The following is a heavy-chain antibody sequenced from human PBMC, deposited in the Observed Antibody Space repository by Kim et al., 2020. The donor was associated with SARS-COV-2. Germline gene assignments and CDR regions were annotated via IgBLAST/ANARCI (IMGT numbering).Heavy chain of an antibody. CDR1: VPTTRKNDTY. V-gene: IGHV4-30-4*01. CDR3: ARDQSLVGGTVDAFEV. Sequence: TLSLTCTFSVPTTRKNDTYWIWIRQPPGKGLEWIAYIYYSGSTYYNPSLKSRVTISVDTSKNQFSLKLSSVTAADTAVDYCARDQSLVGGTVDAFEV. CDR2: IYYSGST. D-gene: IGHD1-26*01. J-gene: IGHJ3*01.